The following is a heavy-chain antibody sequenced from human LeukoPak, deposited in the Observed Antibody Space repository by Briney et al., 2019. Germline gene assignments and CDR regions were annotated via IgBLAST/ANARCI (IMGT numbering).Heavy chain of an antibody. Sequence: GGSLRLSCAASGFTFSSYGMHWVRQAPGKGLEWVAVISYDGSNKYYADSVKGRFTISRDNSKNTLYLQMNSLRAEDTAVYYCAKDYSSSWYVVSGYYYYYGMDVWGQGTTVTVSS. CDR2: ISYDGSNK. CDR3: AKDYSSSWYVVSGYYYYYGMDV. J-gene: IGHJ6*02. CDR1: GFTFSSYG. V-gene: IGHV3-30*18. D-gene: IGHD6-13*01.